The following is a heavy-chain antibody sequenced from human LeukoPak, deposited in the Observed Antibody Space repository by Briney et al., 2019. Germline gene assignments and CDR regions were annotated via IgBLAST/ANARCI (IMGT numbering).Heavy chain of an antibody. V-gene: IGHV3-30*18. D-gene: IGHD5-18*01. Sequence: GRTLRLSCAASRFTFSRYGMHWVRQAPGKGLEWVAVISYDGSNKDYAYSVKGRFTISRDNSKNTVHLQMNSLRVEDTAVYYCAKEAPWATAMVRLIDYWGQGTLVTVSS. CDR1: RFTFSRYG. CDR2: ISYDGSNK. J-gene: IGHJ4*02. CDR3: AKEAPWATAMVRLIDY.